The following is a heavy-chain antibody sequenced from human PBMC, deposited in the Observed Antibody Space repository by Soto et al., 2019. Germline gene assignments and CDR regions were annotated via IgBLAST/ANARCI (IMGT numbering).Heavy chain of an antibody. V-gene: IGHV4-34*01. Sequence: SETLSLTCAVYGGSFSGYYWSWIRQPPGEGLEWIGEINHSGSTNYNPSLKSRVTISVDTSKNQFSLKLSSVTAADTAVYYCARGRRYCSSTSCYAREFDYWGQGTLVTVSS. CDR1: GGSFSGYY. CDR2: INHSGST. D-gene: IGHD2-2*01. CDR3: ARGRRYCSSTSCYAREFDY. J-gene: IGHJ4*02.